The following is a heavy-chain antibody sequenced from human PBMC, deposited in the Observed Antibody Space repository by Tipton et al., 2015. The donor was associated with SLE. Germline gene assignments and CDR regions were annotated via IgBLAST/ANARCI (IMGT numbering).Heavy chain of an antibody. CDR3: ARTSGSYMDY. V-gene: IGHV4-34*01. D-gene: IGHD3-10*01. J-gene: IGHJ4*02. CDR1: GGSFSGYY. CDR2: INHSGST. Sequence: TLSLTCGVYGGSFSGYYWSWVRQPPGKGLEWIGEINHSGSTNYNPSLKSRVTISVDTSKNQFSLRLSSVTAADTAVYYCARTSGSYMDYWGQGTLVTVSS.